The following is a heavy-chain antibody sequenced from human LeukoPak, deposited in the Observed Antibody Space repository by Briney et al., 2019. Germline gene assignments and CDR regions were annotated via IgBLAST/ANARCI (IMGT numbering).Heavy chain of an antibody. V-gene: IGHV3-7*01. CDR1: GFTSSSYW. CDR2: IKQDGSEK. J-gene: IGHJ4*02. CDR3: ARVGYSSGWYSGFDY. Sequence: GSLRLSCAASGFTSSSYWMSWVRQAPGKGLKWVANIKQDGSEKYYVDSVKGRFTISRDNAKNSLYLQMNSLIAEDTAVYYCARVGYSSGWYSGFDYWGQGTLVTVSS. D-gene: IGHD6-19*01.